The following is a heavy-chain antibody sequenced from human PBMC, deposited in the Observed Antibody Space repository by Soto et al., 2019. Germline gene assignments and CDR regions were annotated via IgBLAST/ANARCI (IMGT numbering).Heavy chain of an antibody. CDR2: ISAYNGNT. CDR3: ARDKSLSLRYFDVRDFDY. D-gene: IGHD3-9*01. J-gene: IGHJ4*02. CDR1: GYTFTSYG. V-gene: IGHV1-18*01. Sequence: QVQLVQSGAEVKKPGASVKVSCKASGYTFTSYGISWVRQAPGQGLEWMGWISAYNGNTNYAQKLQGRVTMTTDTRTATXXMELRSLRSDDTAVYYCARDKSLSLRYFDVRDFDYWGQGTLVTVSS.